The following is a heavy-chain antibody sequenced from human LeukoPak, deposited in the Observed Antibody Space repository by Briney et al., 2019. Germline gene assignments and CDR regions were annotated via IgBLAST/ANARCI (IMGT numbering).Heavy chain of an antibody. CDR1: GYTFTSYG. D-gene: IGHD2-2*01. CDR3: ASERGDIVVSRYAFDI. CDR2: ISAYNGNT. J-gene: IGHJ3*02. Sequence: ASVKVSCKVSGYTFTSYGISWVRQAPGQGLEWMGWISAYNGNTNYAQKLQGRVTMTTDTSTSTAYMELRSLRSDDTAVYYCASERGDIVVSRYAFDIWGQGTMVTVSS. V-gene: IGHV1-18*01.